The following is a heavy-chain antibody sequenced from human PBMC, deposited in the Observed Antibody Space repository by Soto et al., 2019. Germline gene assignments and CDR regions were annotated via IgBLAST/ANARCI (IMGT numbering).Heavy chain of an antibody. CDR2: ISAYNGNT. V-gene: IGHV1-18*01. CDR3: ARANYDFWSGYGTKFDP. D-gene: IGHD3-3*01. J-gene: IGHJ5*02. Sequence: ASVKVSCKASGYTFTSYGISCVRQAPGQGLEWMGWISAYNGNTNCAQKLQGRVTMTTDTSTSTAYMELRSLRSDDTAVYYCARANYDFWSGYGTKFDPWGQGTLVTVSS. CDR1: GYTFTSYG.